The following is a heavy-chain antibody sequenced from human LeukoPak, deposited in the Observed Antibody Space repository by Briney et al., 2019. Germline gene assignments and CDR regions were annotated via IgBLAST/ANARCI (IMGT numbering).Heavy chain of an antibody. CDR2: INQDGSVK. V-gene: IGHV3-7*01. J-gene: IGHJ3*02. CDR3: AREVNTMASGI. Sequence: PGGSLTLSCAASGFSFSNYWMNWVRQVPGKGLEWVGNINQDGSVKYYVDSVKGRFTISRDNAKNSLYLQMNSLRAEDTAVYYCAREVNTMASGIWGQGTMVTVSS. CDR1: GFSFSNYW. D-gene: IGHD3-10*01.